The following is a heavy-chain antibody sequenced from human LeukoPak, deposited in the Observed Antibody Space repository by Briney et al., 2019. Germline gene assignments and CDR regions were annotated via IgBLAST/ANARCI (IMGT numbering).Heavy chain of an antibody. CDR2: ISNDGGGT. J-gene: IGHJ4*02. CDR1: GFIFNNYG. D-gene: IGHD3-22*01. V-gene: IGHV3-23*01. CDR3: AKGSSGYFFDL. Sequence: GGSLRLSCAASGFIFNNYGLVWVRQAPGKGLEWVSAISNDGGGTTYADFVRGRFSVSRDNSKNTLFLQMNSLRAEDTALYYCAKGSSGYFFDLWGQGTLVTVSS.